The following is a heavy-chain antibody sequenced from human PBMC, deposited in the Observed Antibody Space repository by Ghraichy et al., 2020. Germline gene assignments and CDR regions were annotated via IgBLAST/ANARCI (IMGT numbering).Heavy chain of an antibody. D-gene: IGHD3-3*01. Sequence: GGSLRLSCEASGFTFNSYAVHWVRQAPGKGLEWVTTISYDGDNKYYVDSVKGRFTISRDNSKNTLYLQMNSLRPEDSAVYYCARAATTMEWLFFGALDYWGQGTLVIVTS. CDR2: ISYDGDNK. J-gene: IGHJ4*02. V-gene: IGHV3-30-3*01. CDR3: ARAATTMEWLFFGALDY. CDR1: GFTFNSYA.